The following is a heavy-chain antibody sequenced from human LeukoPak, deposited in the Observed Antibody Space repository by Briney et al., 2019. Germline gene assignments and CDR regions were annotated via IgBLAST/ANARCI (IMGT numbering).Heavy chain of an antibody. D-gene: IGHD4-23*01. CDR3: ARDPHYGGNSPYFFDY. J-gene: IGHJ4*02. V-gene: IGHV1-69*05. Sequence: SVKVSCKASGGTFSSYAISWVRQAPGQGLEWMGRIIPIFGTANYAQRFQGRVTITTDESTSTAYMELSSLRSEDTAVYYCARDPHYGGNSPYFFDYWGQGTLVTVSS. CDR1: GGTFSSYA. CDR2: IIPIFGTA.